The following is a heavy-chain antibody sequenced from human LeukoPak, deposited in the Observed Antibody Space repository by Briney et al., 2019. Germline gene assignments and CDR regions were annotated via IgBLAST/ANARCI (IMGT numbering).Heavy chain of an antibody. CDR3: ARPVHYYYYRMDV. CDR1: GYTITGYY. J-gene: IGHJ6*02. D-gene: IGHD2-2*01. Sequence: ASVKVSCKASGYTITGYYMHWVRQAPGQGLEWMGWLNPNTGGTNYAQKFQGRVTMTRDTSITTAYMELSRLSSEDTAVYYCARPVHYYYYRMDVWGQGTTVTVSS. CDR2: LNPNTGGT. V-gene: IGHV1-2*02.